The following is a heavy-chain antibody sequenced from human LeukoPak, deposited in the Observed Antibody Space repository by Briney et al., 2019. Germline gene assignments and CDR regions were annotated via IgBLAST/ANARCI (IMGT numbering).Heavy chain of an antibody. J-gene: IGHJ6*02. CDR1: GGSISSGDYY. CDR2: IYYSGST. Sequence: PSETLSLTCTVSGGSISSGDYYWSWIRQPPGKGLEWIGYIYYSGSTYYNPSLKSRVTISVDTSKNQFSLKLSSVTAADTAVYYCARQSPPTVTTFFYYYYYGMDVWGQGTTVTVSS. D-gene: IGHD4-17*01. CDR3: ARQSPPTVTTFFYYYYYGMDV. V-gene: IGHV4-30-4*01.